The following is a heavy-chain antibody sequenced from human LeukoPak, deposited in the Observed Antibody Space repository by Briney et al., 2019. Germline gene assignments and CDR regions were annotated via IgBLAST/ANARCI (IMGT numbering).Heavy chain of an antibody. J-gene: IGHJ4*02. CDR1: GYTFTSYG. D-gene: IGHD6-19*01. V-gene: IGHV1-18*01. CDR2: ISAYNGNT. Sequence: GASVKVSCKASGYTFTSYGISWVRQAPGQVLEWMGWISAYNGNTNYAQKLQGRVTMTTDTSTNTAYMELRSLRSDDTAVYYCARSSSGWQDDYWGQGTLVTVSS. CDR3: ARSSSGWQDDY.